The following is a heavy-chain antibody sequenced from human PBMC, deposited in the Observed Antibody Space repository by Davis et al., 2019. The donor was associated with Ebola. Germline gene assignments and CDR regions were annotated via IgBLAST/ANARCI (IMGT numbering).Heavy chain of an antibody. CDR1: GFTFDDYA. CDR3: ARPGSYLRAGPAYYFDY. D-gene: IGHD1-26*01. CDR2: ISWNSGSI. J-gene: IGHJ4*02. V-gene: IGHV3-9*01. Sequence: PGGSLRLSCAASGFTFDDYAMHWVRQAPGKGLEWVSGISWNSGSIGYADSVKGRFTISRDNAKNSLYLQMNSLRAEDTAVYYCARPGSYLRAGPAYYFDYWGQGTLVTVSS.